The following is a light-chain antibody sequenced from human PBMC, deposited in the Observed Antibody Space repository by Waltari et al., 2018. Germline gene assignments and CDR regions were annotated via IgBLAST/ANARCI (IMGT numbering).Light chain of an antibody. Sequence: QSALTQPASVSGSPGQSITISCTGHSSDVGSYNLVSRYHQHPGKAPKPMIYEGSKRPSGVSNRFSGSKSGNTASLTISGLQAEDEADYYCCSYAGSSTQVFGTGTKVTVL. V-gene: IGLV2-23*01. CDR3: CSYAGSSTQV. J-gene: IGLJ1*01. CDR1: SSDVGSYNL. CDR2: EGS.